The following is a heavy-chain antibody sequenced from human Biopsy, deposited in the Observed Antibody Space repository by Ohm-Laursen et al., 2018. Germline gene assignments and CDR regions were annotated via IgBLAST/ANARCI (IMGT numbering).Heavy chain of an antibody. V-gene: IGHV1-69*06. J-gene: IGHJ1*01. CDR1: GGTFSNYG. D-gene: IGHD3-9*01. CDR3: ATKLTGYFHH. CDR2: NIPILGTG. Sequence: SVKVSCKVPGGTFSNYGVNWVRQAPGQGLEWLGGNIPILGTGNYAQKFQDRVTVAADTSTSTATMELRSLRSDDPAVYYCATKLTGYFHHRGQGTLVNVSS.